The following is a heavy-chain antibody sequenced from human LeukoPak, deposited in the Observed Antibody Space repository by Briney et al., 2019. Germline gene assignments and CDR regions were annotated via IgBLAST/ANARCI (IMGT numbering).Heavy chain of an antibody. CDR1: GYSISSGYY. Sequence: SETLSLTCTVSGYSISSGYYWGWIRQPPGKGLEWIGSIYHSGSTYYNPSLKSRVTISVDTSKNQFSLKLSSVTAADTAVYYCVRDFWSGYPFDYWGQGTLVTASS. D-gene: IGHD3-3*01. CDR2: IYHSGST. V-gene: IGHV4-38-2*02. CDR3: VRDFWSGYPFDY. J-gene: IGHJ4*02.